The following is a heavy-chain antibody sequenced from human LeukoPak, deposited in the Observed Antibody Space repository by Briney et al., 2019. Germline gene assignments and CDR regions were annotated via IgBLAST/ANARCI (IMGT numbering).Heavy chain of an antibody. D-gene: IGHD3-10*01. CDR2: INPSGTT. CDR1: GGSFSGYF. V-gene: IGHV4-34*01. Sequence: SETLSLTCAVYGGSFSGYFWTWFRQPPGKGLEWIGEINPSGTTKYHPSLKGRVTISGDTSKNQISLELSAVTAAGTAVYYCATSKWFGIETEYWGQGTLVTVSS. J-gene: IGHJ4*02. CDR3: ATSKWFGIETEY.